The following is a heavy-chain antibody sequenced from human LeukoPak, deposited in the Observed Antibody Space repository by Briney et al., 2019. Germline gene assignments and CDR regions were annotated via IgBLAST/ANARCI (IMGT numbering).Heavy chain of an antibody. CDR1: GYTFTGYY. D-gene: IGHD3-22*01. Sequence: ASVKVYCKASGYTFTGYYMHWVRQAPGQGLEWMGWSNPNSGGTNYAQKFQGRVTMTRDTSISTAYMELSRLRSDDTAVYYCARGGYYDSSGYSWFYPWGQGTLVTVSS. CDR2: SNPNSGGT. CDR3: ARGGYYDSSGYSWFYP. V-gene: IGHV1-2*02. J-gene: IGHJ5*02.